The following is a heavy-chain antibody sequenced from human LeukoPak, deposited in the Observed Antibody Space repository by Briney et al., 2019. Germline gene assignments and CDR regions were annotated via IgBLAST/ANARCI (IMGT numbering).Heavy chain of an antibody. CDR1: GFTFSNYA. Sequence: GGSLRLSCAASGFTFSNYAMSWARQAPGKGLEWVSGISVSGGSRYYADSVKGRFTTSRDNSKNTLYLQMNSLRAEDTAVYYCAKDGQYSTGWYFDYWGQGTLVTVSS. V-gene: IGHV3-23*01. J-gene: IGHJ4*02. CDR2: ISVSGGSR. CDR3: AKDGQYSTGWYFDY. D-gene: IGHD6-19*01.